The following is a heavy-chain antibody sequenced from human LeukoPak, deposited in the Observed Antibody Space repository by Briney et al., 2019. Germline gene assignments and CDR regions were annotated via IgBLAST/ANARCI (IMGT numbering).Heavy chain of an antibody. CDR1: GGTFSSYA. J-gene: IGHJ3*02. CDR2: IIPIFGTA. Sequence: PWASVKVSCKASGGTFSSYAISWVRQAPGQGLEWMGGIIPIFGTANYAQKSQGRVTITADESTSTAYMELSSLRSEDTAVYYCAGDPSGYYYYAFDIWGQGTMVTVSS. D-gene: IGHD3-22*01. V-gene: IGHV1-69*01. CDR3: AGDPSGYYYYAFDI.